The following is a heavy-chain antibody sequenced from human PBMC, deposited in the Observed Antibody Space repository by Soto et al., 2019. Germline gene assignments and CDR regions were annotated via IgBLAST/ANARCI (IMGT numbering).Heavy chain of an antibody. J-gene: IGHJ4*02. D-gene: IGHD3-10*01. V-gene: IGHV4-59*08. CDR1: GGSISSYD. CDR2: IYYSGST. CDR3: ARHNYGSGSTYFDY. Sequence: SERMALTCTVSGGSISSYDGSWIRQNPGKGLEWIGYIYYSGSTNYNPSLKSRVTISVDTSKNQFSLKLNSMTAADTAVYYCARHNYGSGSTYFDYWGQGTLVTVSS.